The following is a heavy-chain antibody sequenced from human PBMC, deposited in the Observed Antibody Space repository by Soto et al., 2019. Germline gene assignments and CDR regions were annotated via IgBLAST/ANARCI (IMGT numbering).Heavy chain of an antibody. CDR3: AAFARSYSYFDY. D-gene: IGHD1-26*01. CDR2: IHSIGST. CDR1: GGSISSYY. J-gene: IGHJ4*02. Sequence: SETLSLTCTVSGGSISSYYWGWIRQPPGKGLEWMGHIHSIGSTKYNPSLKSRVTTTVDSSKNQISLKLSSVTAADTAVYYCAAFARSYSYFDYWGQGTLVTVSS. V-gene: IGHV4-59*01.